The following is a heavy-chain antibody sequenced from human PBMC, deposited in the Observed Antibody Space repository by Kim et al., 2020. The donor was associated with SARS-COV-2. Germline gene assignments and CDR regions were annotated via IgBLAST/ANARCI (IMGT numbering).Heavy chain of an antibody. Sequence: SETLSLTCTVSGGSISSGDYYWSWIRQPPGKGLEWIGYIYYSGSTYYNPSLKSRVTISVDTSKNQFSLKLSSVTAADTAVYYCARDQGGYSSSWNSAFDIWGQGTMVTVSS. CDR3: ARDQGGYSSSWNSAFDI. CDR2: IYYSGST. D-gene: IGHD6-13*01. V-gene: IGHV4-30-4*01. CDR1: GGSISSGDYY. J-gene: IGHJ3*02.